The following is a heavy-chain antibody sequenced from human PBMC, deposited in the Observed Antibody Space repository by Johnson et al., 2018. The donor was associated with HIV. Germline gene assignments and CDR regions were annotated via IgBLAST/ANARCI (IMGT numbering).Heavy chain of an antibody. Sequence: QMQLVESGGGVVQPGRSLRLSCAASRFTFSDYYMSWIRQTPGKGLEWVSYISSSGGTIYYADSVKGRFTISRDNSKNTLYLQMNSLRAEDTAVYYCARDRRGGYYNFWSGYNPEDGAFDIWGQVTMVTVSS. CDR2: ISSSGGTI. CDR3: ARDRRGGYYNFWSGYNPEDGAFDI. CDR1: RFTFSDYY. J-gene: IGHJ3*02. D-gene: IGHD3-3*01. V-gene: IGHV3-11*04.